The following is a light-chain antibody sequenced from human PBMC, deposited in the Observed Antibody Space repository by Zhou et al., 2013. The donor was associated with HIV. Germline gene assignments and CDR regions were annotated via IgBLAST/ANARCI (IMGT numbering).Light chain of an antibody. CDR1: RVINNY. CDR2: AAS. CDR3: QQYYSYPRT. V-gene: IGKV1-27*01. J-gene: IGKJ1*01. Sequence: DIQMTQSPSSLSASVGDRVTITCRASRVINNYVAWYQQTAGKVPKLLIKAASTLQSGVPSRFSGSGYGTDFTLTISCLQSEDFATYYCQQYYSYPRTFGQGTKVEIK.